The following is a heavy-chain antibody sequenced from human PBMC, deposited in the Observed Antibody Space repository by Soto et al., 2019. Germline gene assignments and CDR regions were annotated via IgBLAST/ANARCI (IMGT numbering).Heavy chain of an antibody. V-gene: IGHV3-33*01. CDR1: GFTFSSYG. CDR2: IWYDGSNK. D-gene: IGHD3-3*01. J-gene: IGHJ4*02. CDR3: ARGPQITIFEPDDFDY. Sequence: GGSLRLSCAASGFTFSSYGMHWVRQAPGKGLEWVAVIWYDGSNKYYADSVKGRFTISRDNSKNTLYLQMNSLRAEDTAVYYCARGPQITIFEPDDFDYWGQGTLVTVSS.